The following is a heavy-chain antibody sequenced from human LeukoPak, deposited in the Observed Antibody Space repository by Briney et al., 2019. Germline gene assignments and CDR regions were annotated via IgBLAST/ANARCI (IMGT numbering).Heavy chain of an antibody. Sequence: SVKVSCKASGGTFSSYAISWVRQAPGQGLEWMGGIIPIFGTANYAQKFQGRVTITTDESTSTAYMELSSLRSEDTAVYYCARGVERGSYYEGAFDIWGQGTMVTVSS. J-gene: IGHJ3*02. CDR2: IIPIFGTA. D-gene: IGHD1-26*01. V-gene: IGHV1-69*05. CDR1: GGTFSSYA. CDR3: ARGVERGSYYEGAFDI.